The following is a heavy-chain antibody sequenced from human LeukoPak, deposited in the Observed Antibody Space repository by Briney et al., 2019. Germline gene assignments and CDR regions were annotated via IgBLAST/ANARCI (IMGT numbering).Heavy chain of an antibody. CDR1: GGSISSSSYY. J-gene: IGHJ6*03. D-gene: IGHD2-21*02. Sequence: SETLSLTCTVSGGSISSSSYYWGWIRQPPGKGLEWIGSIYYSGSTNYNPSLKSRVTISVDMSKNQFSLKLSSVTAADTAVYYCARVVVVTAAREAYYYYYYMDVWGKGTTVTISS. CDR2: IYYSGST. V-gene: IGHV4-39*07. CDR3: ARVVVVTAAREAYYYYYYMDV.